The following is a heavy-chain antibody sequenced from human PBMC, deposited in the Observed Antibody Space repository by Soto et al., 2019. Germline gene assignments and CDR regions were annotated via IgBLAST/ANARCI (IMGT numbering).Heavy chain of an antibody. CDR1: GYTFTSXA. J-gene: IGHJ6*02. CDR2: INAGNGNT. Sequence: ASVKVSCKASGYTFTSXAMHWVRQAPGQRLEWMGWINAGNGNTKYSQKFQGRVTIIRDTSASTAYMELSSLRSEDTAVYYCARSYSGSYSPLYYYYYGMDVWGQGTTVTVS. CDR3: ARSYSGSYSPLYYYYYGMDV. V-gene: IGHV1-3*01. D-gene: IGHD1-26*01.